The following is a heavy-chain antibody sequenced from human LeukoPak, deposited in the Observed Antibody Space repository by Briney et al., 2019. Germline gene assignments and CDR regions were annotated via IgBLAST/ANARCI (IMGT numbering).Heavy chain of an antibody. CDR2: IYSGGST. D-gene: IGHD4-23*01. Sequence: PGGSLRLSCAASGFTVSSNYMSWVRQAPGKGLEWVSVIYSGGSTYYADSVKGRFTISRDNSKNTLYLQMNSLRAEDTAVYYCAKIPTPRHDAFDIWGQGTMVTVSS. J-gene: IGHJ3*02. V-gene: IGHV3-66*01. CDR3: AKIPTPRHDAFDI. CDR1: GFTVSSNY.